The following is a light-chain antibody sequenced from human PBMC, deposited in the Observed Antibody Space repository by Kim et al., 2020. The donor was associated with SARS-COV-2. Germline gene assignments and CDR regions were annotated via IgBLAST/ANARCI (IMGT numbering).Light chain of an antibody. CDR3: HQYVSSPYT. J-gene: IGKJ2*01. Sequence: LSKGERATLSCRASQSFSVNYLAWYQHKLGQAPRLLIYGTSIRATDIPDRFSGSGSGIDFTLTISRLEPEDFAVYYCHQYVSSPYTFGQGTKLEI. CDR1: QSFSVNY. CDR2: GTS. V-gene: IGKV3-20*01.